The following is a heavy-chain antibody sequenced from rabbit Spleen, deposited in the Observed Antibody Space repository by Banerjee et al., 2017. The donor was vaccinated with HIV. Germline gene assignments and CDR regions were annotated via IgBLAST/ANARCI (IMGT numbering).Heavy chain of an antibody. Sequence: QEQLVESGGGLVQPGGSLKLSCKASGFDFSNYYMNWVRQAPGKGLEWISCIAGSSSGFTYSATWASGRFTISKTSSTTVTLQMTSLTVADTATYFCARDTGSSFSSYGMDLWGQGTLVTVS. CDR3: ARDTGSSFSSYGMDL. J-gene: IGHJ6*01. CDR1: GFDFSNYYM. D-gene: IGHD8-1*01. CDR2: IAGSSSGFT. V-gene: IGHV1S45*01.